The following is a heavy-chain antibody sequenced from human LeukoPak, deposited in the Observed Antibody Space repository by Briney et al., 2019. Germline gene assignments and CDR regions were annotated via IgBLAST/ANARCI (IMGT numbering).Heavy chain of an antibody. V-gene: IGHV3-30-3*01. CDR2: IPYDGSNK. D-gene: IGHD4-17*01. Sequence: GRSLRLSCAASGFTFSTYAMHWVRQAPGKGLEWVAVIPYDGSNKYYADSVKGRFTISRENSKNRLYLLMNSLRAEDTAVYYCARDRLHYGEYEKTFDHWGQGTLVTVSS. J-gene: IGHJ4*02. CDR3: ARDRLHYGEYEKTFDH. CDR1: GFTFSTYA.